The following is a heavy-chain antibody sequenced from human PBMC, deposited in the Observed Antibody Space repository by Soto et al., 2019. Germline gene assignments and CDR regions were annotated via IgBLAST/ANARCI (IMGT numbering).Heavy chain of an antibody. CDR1: GGTFSSYA. V-gene: IGHV1-69*13. J-gene: IGHJ3*02. Sequence: GASVKVSCKASGGTFSSYAMSWVRQAPGQGLEWMGGIIPIFGTANYAQKFQGRVTITADESTSTAYMELSSLRSEDTAVYYCARPHIHYYDSSDDAFDIWGQGTMVTVSS. CDR2: IIPIFGTA. CDR3: ARPHIHYYDSSDDAFDI. D-gene: IGHD3-22*01.